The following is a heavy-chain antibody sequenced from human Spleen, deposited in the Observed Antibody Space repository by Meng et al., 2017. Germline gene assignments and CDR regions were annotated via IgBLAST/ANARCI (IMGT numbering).Heavy chain of an antibody. J-gene: IGHJ4*02. Sequence: ESLKISCAASGFTVSSNYMSWVRQAPGKGLEWVSVIYSGGSTYYADSVKGRFTISRDNSKNTLYLQMNSLRAEDTAVYYCARENYDSSGEDDFDYWGQGTLVTVSS. D-gene: IGHD3-22*01. CDR1: GFTVSSNY. V-gene: IGHV3-66*01. CDR2: IYSGGST. CDR3: ARENYDSSGEDDFDY.